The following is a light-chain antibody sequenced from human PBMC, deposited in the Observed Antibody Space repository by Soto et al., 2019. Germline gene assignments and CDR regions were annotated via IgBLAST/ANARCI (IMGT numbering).Light chain of an antibody. J-gene: IGKJ1*01. CDR2: DAS. V-gene: IGKV1-5*01. Sequence: DIQMTQSPSTLSASVGDRVTITCRASQSLNNWLAWYQQRPGKAPKLLIYDASTLERGVPSRFSGTGSGTEFTLTISSLQPDDFATYYCQQYNSYSRTFGQGTKVDIK. CDR3: QQYNSYSRT. CDR1: QSLNNW.